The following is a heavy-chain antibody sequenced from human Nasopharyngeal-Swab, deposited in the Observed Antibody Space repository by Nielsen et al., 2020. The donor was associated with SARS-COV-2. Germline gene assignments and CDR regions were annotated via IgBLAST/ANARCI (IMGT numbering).Heavy chain of an antibody. J-gene: IGHJ4*02. D-gene: IGHD3-22*01. CDR3: ARVDNYCDSSGYRQYYFDY. CDR1: GGSISSYY. V-gene: IGHV4-4*07. CDR2: IYTSGST. Sequence: SETLSLTCTVSGGSISSYYWSWIRQPAGKGLEWIGRIYTSGSTNYNPSLKSRVTMSVDTSKNQFSLKLSSVTAADTAVYYCARVDNYCDSSGYRQYYFDYWGQGTLVTVSS.